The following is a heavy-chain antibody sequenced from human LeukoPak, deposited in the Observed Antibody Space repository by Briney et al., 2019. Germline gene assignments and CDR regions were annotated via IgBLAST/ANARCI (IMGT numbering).Heavy chain of an antibody. CDR1: GFTFSNYY. CDR3: VRGRGFIPDY. Sequence: GGPLRLSCAASGFTFSNYYMKWVRQAHGKGPEWVANINEDGTVKHYVDSVKGRFTISRDNAKNSLFLQMNSLRAEDTAMYYCVRGRGFIPDYWGQGTLVTVSS. J-gene: IGHJ4*02. V-gene: IGHV3-7*03. D-gene: IGHD3-16*02. CDR2: INEDGTVK.